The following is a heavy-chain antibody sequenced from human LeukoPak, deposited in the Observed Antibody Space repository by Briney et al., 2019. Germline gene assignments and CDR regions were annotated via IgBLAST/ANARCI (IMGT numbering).Heavy chain of an antibody. CDR2: INDSGGST. Sequence: GGSLRLSCAASGFTFSSYAMSWVRQAPGKGLEWVSAINDSGGSTYYADSVKGRFTISRDNSKNTLYLQMNSLRAEDTAVYYCAKPAISSRGWYYDYWGQGTLVTVSS. J-gene: IGHJ4*02. D-gene: IGHD6-19*01. V-gene: IGHV3-23*01. CDR1: GFTFSSYA. CDR3: AKPAISSRGWYYDY.